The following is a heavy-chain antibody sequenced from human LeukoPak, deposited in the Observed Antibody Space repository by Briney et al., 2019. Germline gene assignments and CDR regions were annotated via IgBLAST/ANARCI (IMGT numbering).Heavy chain of an antibody. V-gene: IGHV3-15*01. D-gene: IGHD3-22*01. J-gene: IGHJ4*02. CDR1: GFTFSNAW. CDR2: IKSKTDGGTT. Sequence: GGSLRLSCAASGFTFSNAWMSWVRQAPGKGLEWVGGIKSKTDGGTTDYAAPVKGRFTISRDDSKNTLYLQMNSLKTEDTAVYYCTTDMIVVVITTYYFDYWGQGTLVTVSS. CDR3: TTDMIVVVITTYYFDY.